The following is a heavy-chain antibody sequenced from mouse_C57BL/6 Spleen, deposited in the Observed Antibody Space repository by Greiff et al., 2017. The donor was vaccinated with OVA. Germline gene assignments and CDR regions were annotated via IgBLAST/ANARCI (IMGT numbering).Heavy chain of an antibody. CDR1: GFTFSSYT. J-gene: IGHJ3*01. Sequence: EVQGVESGGGLVKPGGSLKLSCAASGFTFSSYTMSWVRQTPEKRLEWVATISGGGGNTYYPDSVKGRFTISRDNAKNTLYLQMSSLRSEDTALYYCARGLYPGFAYWGQGTLVTVSA. CDR2: ISGGGGNT. CDR3: ARGLYPGFAY. V-gene: IGHV5-9*01. D-gene: IGHD3-1*01.